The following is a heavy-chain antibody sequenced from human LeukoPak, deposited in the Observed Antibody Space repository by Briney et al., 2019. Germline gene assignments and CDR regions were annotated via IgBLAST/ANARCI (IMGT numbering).Heavy chain of an antibody. CDR1: GGSISSGDYY. CDR2: IYYSGST. Sequence: PSETLSLTCTVSGGSISSGDYYWSWIRQPPGKGLEWNGYIYYSGSTYYNPSLKSRVTISVDTSKNQFSLKLSSVTAADTAVYYCARSSADYDFWSGYPLLFDYWGQGTLVTVSS. CDR3: ARSSADYDFWSGYPLLFDY. D-gene: IGHD3-3*01. J-gene: IGHJ4*02. V-gene: IGHV4-30-4*08.